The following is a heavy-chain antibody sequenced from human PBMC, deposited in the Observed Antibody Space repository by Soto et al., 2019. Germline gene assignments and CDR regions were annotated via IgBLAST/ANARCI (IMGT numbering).Heavy chain of an antibody. CDR1: GFTFSSYA. Sequence: GGSLRLSCAASGFTFSSYAMSWVRQAPWKGLEWVSAISGSGDSTYYADSVKGRLTISRDNSKNTLYLQMNSLRAEDTAVYYCAKEYEYRSGWERIDYRDQGTLVTVST. CDR2: ISGSGDST. V-gene: IGHV3-23*01. J-gene: IGHJ4*02. CDR3: AKEYEYRSGWERIDY. D-gene: IGHD6-19*01.